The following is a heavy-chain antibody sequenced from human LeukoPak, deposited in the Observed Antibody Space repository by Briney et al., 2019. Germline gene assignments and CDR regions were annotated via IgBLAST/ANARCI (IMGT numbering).Heavy chain of an antibody. CDR1: GFTFNNYW. CDR3: ARSRYSYSSMD. Sequence: PGGSLRLPCAASGFTFNNYWMHWVRQGPGKGLVWVSRINTDGSNSNYADSVKGRFTISRDNAKNTLYLQMNSLRAEDTAVYYCARSRYSYSSMDWGQGTLVTVSS. CDR2: INTDGSNS. V-gene: IGHV3-74*01. J-gene: IGHJ4*02. D-gene: IGHD6-6*01.